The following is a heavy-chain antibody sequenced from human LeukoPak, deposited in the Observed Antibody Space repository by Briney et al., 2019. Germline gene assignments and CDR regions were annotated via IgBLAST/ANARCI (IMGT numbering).Heavy chain of an antibody. J-gene: IGHJ4*02. CDR1: GYTFTSYG. CDR3: ARDQSPLNGGYSEGEVFDC. D-gene: IGHD5-12*01. V-gene: IGHV1-18*01. CDR2: SSLNNVNK. Sequence: ASVKVSCKASGYTFTSYGINWPRQAPGQGLEWMGRSSLNNVNKNYIEKLQGRVTMTTDTSTSTAHMELRSLRPEDTAVYYCARDQSPLNGGYSEGEVFDCWGQGTLVTVSS.